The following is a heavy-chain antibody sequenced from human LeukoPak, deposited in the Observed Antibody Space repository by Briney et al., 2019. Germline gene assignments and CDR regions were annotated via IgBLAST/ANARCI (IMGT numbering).Heavy chain of an antibody. CDR1: GGSFSGYY. D-gene: IGHD1-26*01. CDR2: INHSGST. Sequence: SETLSLTCAVYGGSFSGYYWSWIRQPPGKGLEWIGEINHSGSTNYNPSLKSRVTISVDTSKNQFSLKLSSVTAADTAVYYCAREAEHYYYYMDVWGKGTTVTVSS. CDR3: AREAEHYYYYMDV. J-gene: IGHJ6*03. V-gene: IGHV4-34*01.